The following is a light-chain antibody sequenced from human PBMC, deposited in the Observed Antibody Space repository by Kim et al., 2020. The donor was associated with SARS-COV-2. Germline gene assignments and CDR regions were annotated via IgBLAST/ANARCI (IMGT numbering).Light chain of an antibody. J-gene: IGKJ2*01. CDR3: QQTFSIPYT. V-gene: IGKV1-39*01. CDR1: QSIRSY. CDR2: AAS. Sequence: SASVGDRVNITCRAIQSIRSYLIWYQQKPGNSPKALIYAASSLQSGVPSRFSGSGSGTDFSLTITSLQPEDCGIYYCQQTFSIPYTFGQGTKLEI.